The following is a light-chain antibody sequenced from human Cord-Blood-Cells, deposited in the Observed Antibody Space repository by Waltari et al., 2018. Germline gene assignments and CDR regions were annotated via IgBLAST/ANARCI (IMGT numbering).Light chain of an antibody. CDR1: QSVSSY. V-gene: IGKV3-11*01. J-gene: IGKJ1*01. CDR2: DAS. CDR3: QQRSNWPPT. Sequence: EIVLTQSPATLSLSPRERATLSCRASQSVSSYLAWYPQKPGQAPRLLIYDASNRATGIPARFSGSGSGTDFTLTISSLEPEDFAVYYCQQRSNWPPTFGQGTKVEIK.